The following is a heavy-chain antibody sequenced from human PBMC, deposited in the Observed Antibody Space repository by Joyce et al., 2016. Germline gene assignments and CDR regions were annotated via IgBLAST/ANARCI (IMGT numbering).Heavy chain of an antibody. CDR3: TGVVVPTTIVGWFDP. V-gene: IGHV3-23*01. D-gene: IGHD2-2*02. Sequence: EVQLLESGGGLVQPGGSLRLSCAASGFTFSSYAMSWVRQAPGQGLEWVSAISGSGGTTYYADSVKGRFTISRDNSKNTLYLQMNSLRAEDTAVYYCTGVVVPTTIVGWFDPWGQGTLVTVSP. J-gene: IGHJ5*02. CDR2: ISGSGGTT. CDR1: GFTFSSYA.